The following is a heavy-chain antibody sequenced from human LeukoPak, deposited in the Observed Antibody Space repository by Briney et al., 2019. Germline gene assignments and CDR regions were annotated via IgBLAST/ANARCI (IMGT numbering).Heavy chain of an antibody. CDR1: GFTFSTYA. V-gene: IGHV3-23*01. CDR3: AKAYPITIIVVVTFPFDY. J-gene: IGHJ4*02. CDR2: ISASGGST. D-gene: IGHD3-22*01. Sequence: GGSLRLSCAAAGFTFSTYAMSRVRQAPGNGLEWVSAISASGGSTYYADSVKGRFTISRDNSKNTLYLQMNSLRAENTAVYDCAKAYPITIIVVVTFPFDYWGQGALVTVSS.